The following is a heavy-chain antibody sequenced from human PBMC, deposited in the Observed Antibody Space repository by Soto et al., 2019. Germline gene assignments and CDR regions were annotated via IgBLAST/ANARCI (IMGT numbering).Heavy chain of an antibody. CDR3: ARVGGVAARTFDY. CDR1: GGSISDFY. Sequence: TSETLSLTCTVSGGSISDFYWSWARQPPGKGLEWIGYIYYSGRTDYNPPLKGRVTISIDTSKNQFSLKLRSVTAADTAVYYCARVGGVAARTFDYWGQGTLVTVSS. V-gene: IGHV4-59*01. CDR2: IYYSGRT. D-gene: IGHD6-6*01. J-gene: IGHJ4*02.